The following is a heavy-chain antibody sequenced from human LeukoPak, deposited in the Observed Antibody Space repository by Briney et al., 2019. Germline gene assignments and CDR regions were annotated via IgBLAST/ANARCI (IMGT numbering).Heavy chain of an antibody. D-gene: IGHD3-10*01. V-gene: IGHV1-2*02. J-gene: IGHJ2*01. CDR1: GYTFTAHY. Sequence: ASVKVSCRASGYTFTAHYIHWGRQAPGQGLEWMGWIHPNSGGTNSEQKFLGSVTLTGETSINTAFMELSRLRSDDTAIYYCARGRGTTMVRGVITNSFDLWGRGSLVTVSS. CDR3: ARGRGTTMVRGVITNSFDL. CDR2: IHPNSGGT.